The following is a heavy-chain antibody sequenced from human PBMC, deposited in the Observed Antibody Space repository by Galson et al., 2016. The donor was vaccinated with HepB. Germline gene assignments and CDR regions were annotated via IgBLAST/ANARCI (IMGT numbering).Heavy chain of an antibody. J-gene: IGHJ6*02. Sequence: SLRLSCAASGFTVSDNYMTWVRQAPGKGLEWVSLIYSAGATYYADSVEGRFTISRDNSKNTLFLQMNSLRAEDTAVYYCARGQRYSYLYGMDVWGQGTTVTVSS. CDR3: ARGQRYSYLYGMDV. CDR2: IYSAGAT. D-gene: IGHD5-18*01. CDR1: GFTVSDNY. V-gene: IGHV3-53*01.